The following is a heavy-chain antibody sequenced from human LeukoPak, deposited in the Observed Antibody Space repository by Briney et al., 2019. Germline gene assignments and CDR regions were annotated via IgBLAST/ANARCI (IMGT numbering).Heavy chain of an antibody. CDR3: ARYGVAGFFDY. D-gene: IGHD6-19*01. CDR2: IYHSEST. J-gene: IGHJ4*02. V-gene: IGHV4-38-2*02. Sequence: KPSETLSLTCTVSGYSISSGYYWGWIRQPPGKGLEWIGSIYHSESTYYNPSLKSRVTISVDTSKNQFSLQLNSVTPEDTAVYYCARYGVAGFFDYWGQGTLVTVSS. CDR1: GYSISSGYY.